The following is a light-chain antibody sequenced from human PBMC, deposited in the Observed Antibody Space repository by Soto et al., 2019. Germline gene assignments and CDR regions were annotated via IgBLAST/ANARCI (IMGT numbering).Light chain of an antibody. V-gene: IGKV1-39*01. CDR2: VAS. J-gene: IGKJ4*01. CDR3: QQSSSTPQT. CDR1: QSISSY. Sequence: DIQMTQSPSSLPASVGDRVTITCLASQSISSYLSWYQQKPGKAPKLLINVASTLQSGVPSRFSGSGSGTDFTLAISSLQPEDFATYYCQQSSSTPQTFGGGTKVDIK.